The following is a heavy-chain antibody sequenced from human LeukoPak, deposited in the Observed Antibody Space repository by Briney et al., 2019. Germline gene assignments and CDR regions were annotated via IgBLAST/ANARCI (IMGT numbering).Heavy chain of an antibody. J-gene: IGHJ4*02. D-gene: IGHD4-23*01. CDR1: GFTFSSYA. CDR3: ARGATVVTPCDY. Sequence: PGGSLRLSCAASGFTFSSYAMHWVRQAPGKGLEWVAVISYDGSNKYYADSVKGRFTISRDNSKNTLYLQMNSRRAEDTAVYYCARGATVVTPCDYWGQGTLVTVSS. CDR2: ISYDGSNK. V-gene: IGHV3-30-3*01.